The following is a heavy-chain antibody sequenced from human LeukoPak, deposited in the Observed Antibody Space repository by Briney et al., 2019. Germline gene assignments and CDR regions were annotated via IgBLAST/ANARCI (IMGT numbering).Heavy chain of an antibody. V-gene: IGHV3-23*01. J-gene: IGHJ4*02. CDR3: AKSGAHWNVYFDY. Sequence: GGSLRLSCAASGFTFSDYSMNWVRQTPRKGLEWVSCISGSGGSTYYADSVKGRFTISRDNSKNTLYLQMNSLRAEDTAVYYCAKSGAHWNVYFDYWGQGTLVTVSS. D-gene: IGHD1-1*01. CDR1: GFTFSDYS. CDR2: ISGSGGST.